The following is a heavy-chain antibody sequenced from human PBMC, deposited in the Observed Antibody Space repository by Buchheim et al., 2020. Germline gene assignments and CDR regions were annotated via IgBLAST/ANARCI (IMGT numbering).Heavy chain of an antibody. Sequence: QVQLQESGPGLVKPSQTLSLTCTVSGGSVNSGDYYWSWIRQPPGEGLEWIGSIYYSGSTYYNPSLKSRVTISIDTSKNQFSLKLSSVTAVDTAVYYCARDLSIVGARDAFDFWGQGT. J-gene: IGHJ3*01. CDR1: GGSVNSGDYY. CDR3: ARDLSIVGARDAFDF. V-gene: IGHV4-30-4*01. D-gene: IGHD1-26*01. CDR2: IYYSGST.